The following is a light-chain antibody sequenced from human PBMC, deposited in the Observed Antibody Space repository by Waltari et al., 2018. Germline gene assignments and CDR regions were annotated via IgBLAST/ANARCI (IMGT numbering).Light chain of an antibody. V-gene: IGLV2-23*02. CDR2: EVI. CDR1: SDAIGGHKL. Sequence: QSALTQPASVSGSPGQSIPISCSGTSDAIGGHKLVSCYQQDPGKAPKLLIYEVIKRPSGVSVRFSGSKSGNTASLTISGLQPEDESVYYCSSYAGHRSSPYVVFGGGTRLTVL. CDR3: SSYAGHRSSPYVV. J-gene: IGLJ2*01.